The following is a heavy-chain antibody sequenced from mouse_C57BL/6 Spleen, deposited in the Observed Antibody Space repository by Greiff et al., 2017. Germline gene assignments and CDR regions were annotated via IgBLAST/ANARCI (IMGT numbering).Heavy chain of an antibody. J-gene: IGHJ4*01. CDR1: GYSITSGYD. V-gene: IGHV3-1*01. CDR3: ARERTDYAMDY. Sequence: EVQLQQSGPGMVKPSQSLSLTCTVTGYSITSGYDWHWIRHFPGNKLEWMGYISYSGSTNYNPSLKSRISITHDTSKNHFFLKLNSVTTEDTATYYCARERTDYAMDYWGQGTSVTVSS. CDR2: ISYSGST.